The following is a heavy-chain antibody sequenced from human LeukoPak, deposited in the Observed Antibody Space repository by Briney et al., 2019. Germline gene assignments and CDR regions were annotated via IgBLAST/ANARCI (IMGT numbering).Heavy chain of an antibody. Sequence: PGGSLRLSCAASGFTFSAYSMNWVRQAPGKGLEWVSSISSSSSYIYYADSVKGRFTISRDNAKNSLYLQMNSLRAEDTAVYYCARECSSTSCYRAFDYWGQGTLVTVSS. CDR1: GFTFSAYS. CDR3: ARECSSTSCYRAFDY. J-gene: IGHJ4*02. CDR2: ISSSSSYI. D-gene: IGHD2-2*01. V-gene: IGHV3-21*01.